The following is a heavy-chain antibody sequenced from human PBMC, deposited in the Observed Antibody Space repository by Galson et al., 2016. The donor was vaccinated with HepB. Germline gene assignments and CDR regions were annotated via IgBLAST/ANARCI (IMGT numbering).Heavy chain of an antibody. D-gene: IGHD3-3*01. V-gene: IGHV3-23*01. CDR2: ISGSGGST. CDR3: AKDPGPSHYDFWSGYYPFDY. CDR1: GFTFRSYA. J-gene: IGHJ4*02. Sequence: SLRLSCAASGFTFRSYAMSWVRQAPGKGLEWVSSISGSGGSTYYADSVRGRFTISRDNSKNTLYLQMNGLRAEDTAVYYCAKDPGPSHYDFWSGYYPFDYWGQGTLVTVSS.